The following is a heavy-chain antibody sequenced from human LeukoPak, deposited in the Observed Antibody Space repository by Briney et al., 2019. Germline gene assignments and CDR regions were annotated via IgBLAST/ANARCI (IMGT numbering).Heavy chain of an antibody. CDR1: GGSIDSTNY. J-gene: IGHJ4*02. CDR2: ISGSSGYT. CDR3: ARGTGTTAYFDY. V-gene: IGHV3-11*06. Sequence: LSLTCGVSGGSIDSTNYWSWVRQAPGKGLEWVSYISGSSGYTKYADSVKGRFTISRDNAKNSLYLQVNSLRAEDTAVYYCARGTGTTAYFDYWGQGTPVTVSS. D-gene: IGHD1-1*01.